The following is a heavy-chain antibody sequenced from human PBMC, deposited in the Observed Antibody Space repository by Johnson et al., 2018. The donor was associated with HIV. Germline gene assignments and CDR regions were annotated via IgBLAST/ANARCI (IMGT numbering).Heavy chain of an antibody. J-gene: IGHJ3*02. V-gene: IGHV3-66*02. Sequence: MQLVESGGGLVQPGGSLRLSCAASGFTFSNAWMSWVRQAPGKGLEWVSYISSSGSTYYADSVKGRFTISRDNSNNTLYLQMNSLRAEDTAVYYCARGPITIFGVVTTGDAFDIWGQGTMVTVSS. CDR3: ARGPITIFGVVTTGDAFDI. CDR1: GFTFSNAW. CDR2: ISSSGST. D-gene: IGHD3-3*01.